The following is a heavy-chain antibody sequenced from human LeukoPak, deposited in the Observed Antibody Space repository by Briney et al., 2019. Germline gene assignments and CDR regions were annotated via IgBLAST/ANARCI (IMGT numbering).Heavy chain of an antibody. CDR3: ARAPGMGYSGYDPHYYYGMDV. D-gene: IGHD5-12*01. CDR1: GGSISSYY. J-gene: IGHJ6*02. Sequence: SETLSLTCTVSGGSISSYYWSWIRQPPGKGLEWIGYIYYSGSTNYNPSLKSRVTISVDTSKNQFSLKLSSVTAADTAVYYCARAPGMGYSGYDPHYYYGMDVWGQGTTVTVSS. V-gene: IGHV4-59*01. CDR2: IYYSGST.